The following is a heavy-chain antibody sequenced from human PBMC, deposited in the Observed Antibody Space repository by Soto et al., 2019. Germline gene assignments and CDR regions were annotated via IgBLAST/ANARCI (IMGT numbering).Heavy chain of an antibody. J-gene: IGHJ6*02. CDR2: INPKSGGT. D-gene: IGHD2-8*01. V-gene: IGHV1-2*04. Sequence: GASVKVSCKASGYSFTDYHIHWVRQAPGQGLEWLGRINPKSGGTSTAQKFQGWVTMTTDTSISTASMELTRLTSDDTAIYYCAKGDSTDCSNGVCSFFYNHDMDVWGQGTTVTVSS. CDR1: GYSFTDYH. CDR3: AKGDSTDCSNGVCSFFYNHDMDV.